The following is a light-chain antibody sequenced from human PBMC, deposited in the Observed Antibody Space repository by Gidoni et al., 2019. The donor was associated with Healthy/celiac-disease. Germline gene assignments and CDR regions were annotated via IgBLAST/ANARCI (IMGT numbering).Light chain of an antibody. Sequence: QPVLTQPPSVSASPGHKVTIPSSGSSSNIGNNYVSWYQQLPGTAPKLLMYDNNKRPSGIPDRFSGSKSGTSATLGITGLQTGDEADYYCGTWDSSLSAVVFGGGTKLTVL. V-gene: IGLV1-51*01. CDR2: DNN. J-gene: IGLJ2*01. CDR1: SSNIGNNY. CDR3: GTWDSSLSAVV.